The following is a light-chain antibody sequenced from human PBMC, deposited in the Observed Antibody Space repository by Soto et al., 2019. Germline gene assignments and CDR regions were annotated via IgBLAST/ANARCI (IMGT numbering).Light chain of an antibody. CDR3: CSYAGRYIYV. CDR2: DVN. Sequence: QSVLTQPRSVSGSPGQSVTISCTGTNTDIGTYNYASWYQQHPGKAPKLMIYDVNKRPSGVPDRFSGSKSGNTASLTISGLQAEDEADYYCCSYAGRYIYVFGTGTKVTVL. J-gene: IGLJ1*01. V-gene: IGLV2-11*01. CDR1: NTDIGTYNY.